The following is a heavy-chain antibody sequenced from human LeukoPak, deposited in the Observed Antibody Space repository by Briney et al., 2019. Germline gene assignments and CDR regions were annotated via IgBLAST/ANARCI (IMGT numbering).Heavy chain of an antibody. CDR3: ARRRVLRFSNWFDP. D-gene: IGHD3-3*01. CDR2: IKQDESER. J-gene: IGHJ5*02. V-gene: IGHV3-7*01. Sequence: GGSLRLSCEGSGFSFSSYWMTWVRLSPGKGPEWVANIKQDESERYTVDSVKGRFTISRDNAKNSVYLHMNSLRAEDTALYYCARRRVLRFSNWFDPWGQGTLVTVSS. CDR1: GFSFSSYW.